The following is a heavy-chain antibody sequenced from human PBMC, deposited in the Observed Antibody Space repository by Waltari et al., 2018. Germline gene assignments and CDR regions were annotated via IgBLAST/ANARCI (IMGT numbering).Heavy chain of an antibody. Sequence: QVQLVQSGAEVKKPGSSVKVSCKASGGTFRRYAHSWVRQAPGQGLEWMGGIIPIFGTANYAQKFQGRVTITTDESTSTAYMELSSLRSEDTAVYYCARLSGLISSPFDYWGQGTLVTVSS. V-gene: IGHV1-69*05. D-gene: IGHD3-3*01. CDR1: GGTFRRYA. J-gene: IGHJ4*02. CDR2: IIPIFGTA. CDR3: ARLSGLISSPFDY.